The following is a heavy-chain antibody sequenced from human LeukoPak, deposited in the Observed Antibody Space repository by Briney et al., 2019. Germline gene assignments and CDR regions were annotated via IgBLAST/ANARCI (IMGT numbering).Heavy chain of an antibody. CDR3: AKDSHYDILTGYYPPFDY. CDR2: ITGSGDTT. D-gene: IGHD3-9*01. V-gene: IGHV3-23*01. CDR1: GFFVNKYA. J-gene: IGHJ4*02. Sequence: GGSLRLSCAASGFFVNKYAMNWVRQAPGKGLEWVSTITGSGDTTYYADSVKGRFTISRDNSKNTLYLQMNSLRAEDTAVYYCAKDSHYDILTGYYPPFDYWGQGTLVTVSS.